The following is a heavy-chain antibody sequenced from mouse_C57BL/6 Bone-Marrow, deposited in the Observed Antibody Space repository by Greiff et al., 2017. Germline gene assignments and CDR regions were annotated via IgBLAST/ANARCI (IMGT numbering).Heavy chain of an antibody. CDR2: IDPEDGDT. D-gene: IGHD2-1*01. Sequence: EVMLVESGAELVKPGASVKLSCTASGFNIKDYYMHWVKQRTEQGLEWIGRIDPEDGDTKYAPNFQGKATITADTSSNTVYLQLSSLTSEDTAVYYCALDLLWRGGFAYWGQGTLVTVSA. V-gene: IGHV14-2*01. CDR1: GFNIKDYY. J-gene: IGHJ3*01. CDR3: ALDLLWRGGFAY.